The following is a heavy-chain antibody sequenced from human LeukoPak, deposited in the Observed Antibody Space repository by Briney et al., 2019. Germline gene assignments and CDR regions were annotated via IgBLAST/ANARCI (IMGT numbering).Heavy chain of an antibody. J-gene: IGHJ5*02. CDR1: GVSISSYY. Sequence: SETLSLTCTVSGVSISSYYWSWLRQPPGKGLEWIGYIYYSGSTNYNPSLKSRITISLDTSKNQFSLKLTSVTAADTAVYYCARRAYGSGSYPFDPWGQGTLVTVSS. CDR2: IYYSGST. CDR3: ARRAYGSGSYPFDP. V-gene: IGHV4-59*08. D-gene: IGHD3-10*01.